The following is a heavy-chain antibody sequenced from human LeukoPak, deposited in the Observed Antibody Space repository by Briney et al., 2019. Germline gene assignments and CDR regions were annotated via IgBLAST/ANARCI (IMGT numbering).Heavy chain of an antibody. CDR1: GYSFSNYW. Sequence: GESLKISCKGSGYSFSNYWFGWVRQMPGKGLELMGIIYPDDSDIRYNPSFQGQVTIAADKSISTASLQWSSLKASDTGVYYCARATGDDGYFDFWGQGTLVTVSS. J-gene: IGHJ4*02. CDR3: ARATGDDGYFDF. V-gene: IGHV5-51*01. CDR2: IYPDDSDI.